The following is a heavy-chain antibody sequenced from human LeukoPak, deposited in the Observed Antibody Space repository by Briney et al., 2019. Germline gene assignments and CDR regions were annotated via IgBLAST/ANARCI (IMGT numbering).Heavy chain of an antibody. D-gene: IGHD4-17*01. J-gene: IGHJ4*02. CDR3: ARDAPYCDYDGDDY. Sequence: GGPLRLSCAVSRVTVSSNYMTWARQSAGKGLEWVSSISSSSSYIYYADSVKGRFTISRHNAKNSLYLQMHRLRAEDTAVYYCARDAPYCDYDGDDYWGQGTLVTVSS. CDR2: ISSSSSYI. V-gene: IGHV3-21*01. CDR1: RVTVSSNY.